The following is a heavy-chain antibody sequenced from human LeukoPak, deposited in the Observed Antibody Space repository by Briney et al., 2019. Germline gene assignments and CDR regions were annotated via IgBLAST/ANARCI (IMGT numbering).Heavy chain of an antibody. Sequence: SETLFLTCTVSGGSISSSSYYWGWIRQPPRKGLEWIGSIYYSGSTYYNPSLKSRVTISVDTSKNQFSLKLSSVTAADTAVYYCAGRGLRGSWSSEVATLDYWGQGTLVTVSS. CDR1: GGSISSSSYY. D-gene: IGHD3-10*01. J-gene: IGHJ4*02. CDR2: IYYSGST. CDR3: AGRGLRGSWSSEVATLDY. V-gene: IGHV4-39*01.